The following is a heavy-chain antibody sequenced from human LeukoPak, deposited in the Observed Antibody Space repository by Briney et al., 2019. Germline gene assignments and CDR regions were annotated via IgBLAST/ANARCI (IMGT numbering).Heavy chain of an antibody. CDR3: ARDSQKGI. V-gene: IGHV3-66*01. J-gene: IGHJ4*02. Sequence: QSGGSLRLSCAVSGFSVSSNYMAWVRQGPGKGLEWVSVIYSGGGMYYADSVKGRFTSSRDNSKNTMYLQMNSLRVEDTAVYYCARDSQKGIWGQGTLVTVSS. CDR2: IYSGGGM. CDR1: GFSVSSNY.